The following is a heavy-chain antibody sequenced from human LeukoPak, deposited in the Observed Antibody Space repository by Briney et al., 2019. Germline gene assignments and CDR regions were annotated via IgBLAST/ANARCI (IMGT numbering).Heavy chain of an antibody. Sequence: PSETLSLTCTVSGGSINSYYWSWIRQPPGKGLEWIGSIDHSGSTYYNASLKSRVTISIDTSKNHFSLKLNSVTAADTAVFYCARGGLWIYYFDYWGQGTLVTVSS. CDR2: IDHSGST. V-gene: IGHV4-38-2*02. CDR3: ARGGLWIYYFDY. CDR1: GGSINSYY. D-gene: IGHD1-1*01. J-gene: IGHJ4*02.